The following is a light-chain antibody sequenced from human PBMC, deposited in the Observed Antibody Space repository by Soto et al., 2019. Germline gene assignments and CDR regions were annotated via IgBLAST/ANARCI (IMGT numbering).Light chain of an antibody. Sequence: IQMTQSPSSLSASVGYRFTITCRASQGIRIDLGWYQQKPGKAPKLLIYAASTLQTGVPSRFNGSGSGTEFTLTISSLQPDDFATYYCQNYNSYSEEFGQGTKVDIK. CDR2: AAS. CDR3: QNYNSYSEE. CDR1: QGIRID. J-gene: IGKJ1*01. V-gene: IGKV1-17*01.